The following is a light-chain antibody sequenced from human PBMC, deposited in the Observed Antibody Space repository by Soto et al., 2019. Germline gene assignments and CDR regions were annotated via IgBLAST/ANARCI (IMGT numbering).Light chain of an antibody. V-gene: IGKV1-5*03. CDR3: QQYNSYSWT. CDR2: KAS. J-gene: IGKJ1*01. Sequence: DIQMTQSPSTLSASVGDRVTITCRASQSISSWLAWYQQKPGKAPKLVIYKASSLESGVPSRFSGNGSGTEFTLTISSLKPDDFATYYCQQYNSYSWTFGQGTKVEIK. CDR1: QSISSW.